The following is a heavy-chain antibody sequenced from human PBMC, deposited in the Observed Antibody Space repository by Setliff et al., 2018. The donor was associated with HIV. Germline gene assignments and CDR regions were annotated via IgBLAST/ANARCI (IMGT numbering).Heavy chain of an antibody. CDR3: ARHRYSSSINWFDP. V-gene: IGHV4-39*01. D-gene: IGHD6-13*01. CDR1: GGSITRTPYY. J-gene: IGHJ5*02. CDR2: IHHSGTA. Sequence: SETLSLTCTVSGGSITRTPYYWGWIRQPPGKGLEWIGSIHHSGTAYDNPSLKSRVTMSIDTSQNQFSLKLTSVTATDTAVYYCARHRYSSSINWFDPWGQGTLVTVSS.